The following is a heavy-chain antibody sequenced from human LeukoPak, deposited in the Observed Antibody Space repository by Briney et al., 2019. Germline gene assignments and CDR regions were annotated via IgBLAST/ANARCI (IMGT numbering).Heavy chain of an antibody. J-gene: IGHJ5*02. Sequence: GASVKVSCKASGYTFTNYGISWVRQAPGQGLEWMGWISAYNSNKDYAQKLQGRLTMTTDTSTSTAYMELRSLRSDDTAVYYCARIPRPETNWFDPWGQGTLVTASS. CDR3: ARIPRPETNWFDP. CDR2: ISAYNSNK. CDR1: GYTFTNYG. V-gene: IGHV1-18*01.